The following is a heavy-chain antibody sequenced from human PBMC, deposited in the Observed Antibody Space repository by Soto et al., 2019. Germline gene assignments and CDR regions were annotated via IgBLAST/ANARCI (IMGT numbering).Heavy chain of an antibody. Sequence: ASVKVSCKASGYTFTSYGISWVRQAPGQGLEWMGWISAYNGNTNYAQKLQGRVTMTTDTSTSTAYMELRSLRSDDTAVYYCARAYDTLTGYFQFPYYFDYWGQGTLVTVS. V-gene: IGHV1-18*01. CDR2: ISAYNGNT. CDR1: GYTFTSYG. CDR3: ARAYDTLTGYFQFPYYFDY. D-gene: IGHD3-9*01. J-gene: IGHJ4*02.